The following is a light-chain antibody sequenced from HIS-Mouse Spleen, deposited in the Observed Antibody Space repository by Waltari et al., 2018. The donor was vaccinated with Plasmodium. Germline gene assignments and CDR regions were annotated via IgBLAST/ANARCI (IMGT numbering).Light chain of an antibody. V-gene: IGKV1-13*02. CDR2: DAS. J-gene: IGKJ4*01. Sequence: AIQLTQSPSSLSASVGDRVTITCRASQGISSALACYQQKPGKAPKLLTYDASSLESGVPSRFSGSGSGTYFTLTISSLQPEDFATYYCQQFNSYPRTVGGGTKVEIK. CDR3: QQFNSYPRT. CDR1: QGISSA.